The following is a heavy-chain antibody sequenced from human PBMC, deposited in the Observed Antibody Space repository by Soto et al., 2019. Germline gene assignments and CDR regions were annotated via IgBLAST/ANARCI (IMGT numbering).Heavy chain of an antibody. J-gene: IGHJ6*03. CDR1: GYTFTSYG. D-gene: IGHD2-15*01. CDR3: ARLIETDYYYYYMDV. Sequence: GASVKVSCKASGYTFTSYGISWVRQAPGQGLEWMGWISANNGNTNYAQKLQGRVTMTTNTSISTAYMELSSLRSEDTAVYYCARLIETDYYYYYMDVWGKGTTVTVSS. V-gene: IGHV1-18*01. CDR2: ISANNGNT.